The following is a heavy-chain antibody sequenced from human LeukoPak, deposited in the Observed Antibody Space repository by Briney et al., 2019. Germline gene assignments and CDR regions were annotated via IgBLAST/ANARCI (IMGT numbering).Heavy chain of an antibody. CDR3: AKDGGSDPDSFDI. D-gene: IGHD2-15*01. V-gene: IGHV3-30*02. CDR2: IRYDGGNK. CDR1: GFIFNTYV. Sequence: GSLRLSCAASGFIFNTYVMHWVRQAPGKGLEWLAFIRYDGGNKNYADSVKGRFTISRDNTKNSLYLQMNSLRAEDTAVYYCAKDGGSDPDSFDIWGQGTMVTVSS. J-gene: IGHJ3*02.